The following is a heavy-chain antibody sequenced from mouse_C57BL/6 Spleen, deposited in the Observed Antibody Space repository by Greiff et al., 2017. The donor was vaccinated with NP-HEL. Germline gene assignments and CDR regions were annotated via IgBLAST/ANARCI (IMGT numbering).Heavy chain of an antibody. V-gene: IGHV1-18*01. CDR1: GYTFTDYN. CDR2: INPNNGGT. J-gene: IGHJ4*01. Sequence: EVQLQQSGPELVKPGASVKIPCKASGYTFTDYNMDWVKQSHGKSLEWIGDINPNNGGTIYNQKFKGKATLTVDKSSSTAYMELRSLTSEDTAVYYCARSQFITTVVATDAMDYWGQRTSVTVSS. D-gene: IGHD1-1*01. CDR3: ARSQFITTVVATDAMDY.